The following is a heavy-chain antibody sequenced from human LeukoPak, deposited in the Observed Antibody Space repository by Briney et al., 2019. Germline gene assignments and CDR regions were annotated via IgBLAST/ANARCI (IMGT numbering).Heavy chain of an antibody. D-gene: IGHD1-14*01. J-gene: IGHJ5*02. CDR2: ISAYNGNT. CDR3: ARAATGGHWFYR. CDR1: GYTFTNYG. V-gene: IGHV1-18*01. Sequence: ASVKVSSKASGYTFTNYGISCVRQAPGQGLEWMGWISAYNGNTNYAQKLQGRVTMTTDTSTSTAYMELRSLRSDDTAVYYCARAATGGHWFYRRGQGTLVTVSS.